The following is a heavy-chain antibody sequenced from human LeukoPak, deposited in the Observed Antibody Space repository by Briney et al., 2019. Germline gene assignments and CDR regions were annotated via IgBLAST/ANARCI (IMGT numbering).Heavy chain of an antibody. Sequence: ASVKVSCKASGYTFTGYHMHWVRQAPGQGLEWMGWINPNSGGTNYAQRFQGRVTMTRDTSISTAYMELSRLRSDDTAVYYCARDGYYDSSGYYYPYFDYWGQGTLVTVSS. J-gene: IGHJ4*02. CDR1: GYTFTGYH. D-gene: IGHD3-22*01. CDR3: ARDGYYDSSGYYYPYFDY. V-gene: IGHV1-2*02. CDR2: INPNSGGT.